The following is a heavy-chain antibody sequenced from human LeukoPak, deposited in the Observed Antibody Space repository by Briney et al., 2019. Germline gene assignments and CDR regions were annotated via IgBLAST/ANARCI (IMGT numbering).Heavy chain of an antibody. J-gene: IGHJ4*02. V-gene: IGHV3-30-3*01. CDR1: GFTFSSNA. CDR3: ARDIGDMITFGGVIVLLDY. CDR2: ISYDGSNK. D-gene: IGHD3-16*02. Sequence: GGSLRLSCAASGFTFSSNAMHWVRQAPGKGLEWVALISYDGSNKYYADSVKGRFTISRDNSKNTLYLQMNSLRAEDPAVYYCARDIGDMITFGGVIVLLDYWGQGTLVTVSS.